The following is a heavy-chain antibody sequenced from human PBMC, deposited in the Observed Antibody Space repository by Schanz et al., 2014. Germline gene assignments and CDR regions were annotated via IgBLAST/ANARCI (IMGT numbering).Heavy chain of an antibody. CDR1: GFTFFGSFA. V-gene: IGHV3-23*01. CDR2: IGGSGDST. CDR3: ARDSGSHYLVDY. D-gene: IGHD1-26*01. J-gene: IGHJ4*02. Sequence: EVQLLESGGGLVQPGGSLRLSCVASGFTFFGSFAMSWVRQSPGKGPEWVSGIGGSGDSTHYADSVKGRFIISRDNSKNTLYLQVNSLRAEDTAVYYCARDSGSHYLVDYWGQGTLVTVSS.